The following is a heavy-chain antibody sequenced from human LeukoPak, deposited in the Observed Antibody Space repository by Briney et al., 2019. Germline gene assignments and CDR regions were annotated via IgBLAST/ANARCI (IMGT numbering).Heavy chain of an antibody. V-gene: IGHV3-48*03. J-gene: IGHJ6*03. CDR2: ISSSGSTI. Sequence: SGGSLRLSCAASGLTFSSYEMSWVRQAPGKGLEWVSYISSSGSTIYYADSVKGRFTISRDNAKNSLYLQMNSLRAEDTAVYYCARAAYGSGSYYYYYYMDVWGKGTTVTVSS. CDR1: GLTFSSYE. CDR3: ARAAYGSGSYYYYYYMDV. D-gene: IGHD3-10*01.